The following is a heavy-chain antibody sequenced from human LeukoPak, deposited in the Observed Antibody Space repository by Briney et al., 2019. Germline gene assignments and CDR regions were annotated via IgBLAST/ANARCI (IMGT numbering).Heavy chain of an antibody. Sequence: PSETLSLTCPVSGGFISSYYWSWLRQPAGKGLEWIGYIYYSGSTNYNPSLKSRVTISVDTSKNQFPLKLSSVTAADTAVYYCASWAGDHCSGGRCTPYNNWFDPWGQGTLVTVSS. D-gene: IGHD2-15*01. J-gene: IGHJ5*02. CDR1: GGFISSYY. CDR3: ASWAGDHCSGGRCTPYNNWFDP. V-gene: IGHV4-59*08. CDR2: IYYSGST.